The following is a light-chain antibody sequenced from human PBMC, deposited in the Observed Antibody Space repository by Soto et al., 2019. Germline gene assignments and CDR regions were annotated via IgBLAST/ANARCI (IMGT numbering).Light chain of an antibody. V-gene: IGKV1-5*01. CDR1: QSLGTW. CDR3: QQYNSDSQT. J-gene: IGKJ1*01. Sequence: DIQMTQSPSTLSASVGDRVTITCRASQSLGTWLAWFQQKPGKAPKLLIYDASTLESGVPSRFSGSGSGTDFTLTINSLQPDDLATYYCQQYNSDSQTFGQGTKVELK. CDR2: DAS.